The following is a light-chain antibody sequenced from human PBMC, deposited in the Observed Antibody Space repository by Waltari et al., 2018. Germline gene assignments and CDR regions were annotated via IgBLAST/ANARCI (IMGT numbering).Light chain of an antibody. V-gene: IGKV1-17*01. CDR2: HTN. CDR1: QGISSY. J-gene: IGKJ3*01. CDR3: QQGNSYPPT. Sequence: DIQMSQSPSSLSASVGDRVTITCRTGQGISSYLNWYQQKPGKAPKLLIYHTNSLASGVPSMFSGSGSGTEFTRIISSLQPEDFATYYCQQGNSYPPTFGPGTKLDIK.